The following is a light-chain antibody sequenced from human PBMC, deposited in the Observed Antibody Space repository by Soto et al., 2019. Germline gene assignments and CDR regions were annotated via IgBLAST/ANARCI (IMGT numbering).Light chain of an antibody. Sequence: EIVLTQSPATLSLSPGERATLSCRASQSVSSYLAWYQQKPGQAPRLLIYDASNRATGIPARFSGSGSGPDFTLTISSPEPEDFAVYYCQPRSYWPPTMSSFGQGTKLEIK. J-gene: IGKJ2*01. CDR1: QSVSSY. CDR3: QPRSYWPPTMSS. V-gene: IGKV3-11*01. CDR2: DAS.